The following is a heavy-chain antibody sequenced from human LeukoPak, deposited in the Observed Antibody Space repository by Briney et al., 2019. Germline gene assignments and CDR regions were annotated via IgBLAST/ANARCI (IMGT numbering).Heavy chain of an antibody. D-gene: IGHD2-2*01. V-gene: IGHV3-53*01. CDR3: ARVGGGCSSTSCYPLGAFDI. CDR1: GFTVSSNY. Sequence: GGSLRLSCAASGFTVSSNYMSWVRQAPGKGLEWVSVIYSGGSTYYADSVKGRFTIPRDNSKNTLYLQMNSLRAEDTAVYYCARVGGGCSSTSCYPLGAFDIWGQGTMVTVSS. J-gene: IGHJ3*02. CDR2: IYSGGST.